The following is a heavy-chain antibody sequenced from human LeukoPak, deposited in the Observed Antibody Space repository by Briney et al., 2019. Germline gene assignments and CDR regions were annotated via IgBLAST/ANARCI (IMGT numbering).Heavy chain of an antibody. Sequence: ETSQTLPLTCTVSGGSISFYYWSWIRQSPGKGLEWIGHIYYSGSTNYNPSLKSRVTISVDTSKNQFSLKLSSVTAADTAVYYCARSGGYSSPQNYWGQGTLVTVSS. V-gene: IGHV4-59*01. CDR2: IYYSGST. J-gene: IGHJ4*02. D-gene: IGHD6-19*01. CDR1: GGSISFYY. CDR3: ARSGGYSSPQNY.